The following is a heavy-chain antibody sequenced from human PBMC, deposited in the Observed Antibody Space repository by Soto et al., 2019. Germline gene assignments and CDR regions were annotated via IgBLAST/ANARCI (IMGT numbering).Heavy chain of an antibody. CDR1: GFTFDNYA. CDR2: ISSNSGNI. Sequence: EVQLVESGGGLVQPGRSLRLSCAASGFTFDNYAMHWVRQAPGKGLEWVSGISSNSGNIGYADSVKGRFTISRDNAKNSVYLEMNSLRAEDTALYYCAKGGSSSWLRDGIDIWGQGTMVTASS. D-gene: IGHD2-2*01. CDR3: AKGGSSSWLRDGIDI. V-gene: IGHV3-9*01. J-gene: IGHJ3*02.